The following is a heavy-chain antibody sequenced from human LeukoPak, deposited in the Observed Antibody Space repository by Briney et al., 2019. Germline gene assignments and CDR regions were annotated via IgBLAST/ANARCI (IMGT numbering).Heavy chain of an antibody. CDR1: GFTFSSYD. Sequence: EGSLRLSCAASGFTFSSYDMTWVRQTPGKGLEWVSGICGSGGCTYYADSVKGRFTISRDNSKNTVYLQMNSLTVDDTAVYYCAKTTVGYSSGRFPGWPADCWGQGTLVTVSS. D-gene: IGHD6-19*01. CDR2: ICGSGGCT. V-gene: IGHV3-23*01. J-gene: IGHJ4*02. CDR3: AKTTVGYSSGRFPGWPADC.